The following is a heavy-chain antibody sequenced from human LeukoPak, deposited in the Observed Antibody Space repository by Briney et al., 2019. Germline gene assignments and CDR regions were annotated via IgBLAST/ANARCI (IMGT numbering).Heavy chain of an antibody. CDR1: GFNFYNFW. Sequence: SGGSLRLSCAASGFNFYNFWMTWVRQAPGKGLEWVANIKQDGSEQYYAGSVKGRFTISRDNARNSVSLLINSLRVDDTAVYYCVRDSGSRSSGIFDYWGQGALVTVSS. D-gene: IGHD6-6*01. J-gene: IGHJ4*02. CDR3: VRDSGSRSSGIFDY. V-gene: IGHV3-7*01. CDR2: IKQDGSEQ.